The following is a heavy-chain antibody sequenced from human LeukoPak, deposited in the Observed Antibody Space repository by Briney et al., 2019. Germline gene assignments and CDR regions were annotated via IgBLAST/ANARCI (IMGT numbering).Heavy chain of an antibody. V-gene: IGHV4-4*07. CDR2: IHTSGST. J-gene: IGHJ4*02. CDR1: GGSISSYY. Sequence: SETLSLTCTVSGGSISSYYWSWIRQPAGKGLEWIGRIHTSGSTNYNPSLKSRVTMSADTSKNQFSLKLSSVLAADTAVYYCARDQYYYGSGSYIDYWGQGTLVTVSS. D-gene: IGHD3-10*01. CDR3: ARDQYYYGSGSYIDY.